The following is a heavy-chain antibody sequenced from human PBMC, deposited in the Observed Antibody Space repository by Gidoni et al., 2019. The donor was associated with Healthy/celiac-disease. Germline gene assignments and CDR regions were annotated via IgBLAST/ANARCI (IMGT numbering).Heavy chain of an antibody. CDR3: ARGYGGNSGDGLSYYYGMDV. Sequence: QVQLVESGGGVVQPGRSLRLSCAASGFTFSSYAMHWVRQAPGKGLEWVAVISYDGSNKYYADSVKGRFTISRDNSKNTLYLQMNSLRAEDTAVYYCARGYGGNSGDGLSYYYGMDVWGQGTTVTVSS. J-gene: IGHJ6*02. V-gene: IGHV3-30-3*01. CDR2: ISYDGSNK. CDR1: GFTFSSYA. D-gene: IGHD2-21*02.